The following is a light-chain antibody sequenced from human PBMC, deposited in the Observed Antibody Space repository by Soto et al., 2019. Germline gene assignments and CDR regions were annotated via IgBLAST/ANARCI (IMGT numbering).Light chain of an antibody. J-gene: IGKJ1*01. Sequence: EIVLTQSPGTLSLSPGERATLSCRASQSVSSSYLAWYQQKPGQAPRPLIYGASSRAIGIPDRFSGRWSWTNFTLNISQLEPEDFGVYLCPQYCSPPWKFGKGTQVEIK. CDR1: QSVSSSY. CDR3: PQYCSPPWK. CDR2: GAS. V-gene: IGKV3-20*01.